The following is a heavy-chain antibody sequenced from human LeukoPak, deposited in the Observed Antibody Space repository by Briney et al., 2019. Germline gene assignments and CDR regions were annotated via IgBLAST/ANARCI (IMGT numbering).Heavy chain of an antibody. CDR1: GFIFGTSA. J-gene: IGHJ4*02. CDR2: ISNDGSSK. Sequence: PGGSLRLSCAASGFIFGTSAMHWVRQAPGKGLEWVAVISNDGSSKYYADSAKGRFTISRDDSKNTLYLQMNSLRAEDTAVYYCASDLSAGFWGQGTLVTVSS. CDR3: ASDLSAGF. V-gene: IGHV3-30*01.